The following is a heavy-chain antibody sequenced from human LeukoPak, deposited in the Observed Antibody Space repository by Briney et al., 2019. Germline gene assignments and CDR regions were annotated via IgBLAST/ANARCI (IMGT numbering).Heavy chain of an antibody. V-gene: IGHV1-69*04. D-gene: IGHD3-22*01. CDR1: GGTFSSYA. J-gene: IGHJ4*02. CDR2: IIPILGIA. CDR3: AYGESSGYYQGL. Sequence: SVKASCKASGGTFSSYAISWVRQAPGQGLEWMGRIIPILGIANYAQKFQGRVTITADKSTSTAYMELSSLRSEDTAVYYCAYGESSGYYQGLWGQGTLVTVSS.